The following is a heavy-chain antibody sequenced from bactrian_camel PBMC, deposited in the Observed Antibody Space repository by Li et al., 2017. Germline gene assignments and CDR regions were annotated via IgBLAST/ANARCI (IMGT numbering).Heavy chain of an antibody. Sequence: HVQLVESGGGSVQAGGSLRLSCAASGVTFNTDWMYWVRQAPGKGLEWISAIGTDGGTYYADSVKGRFTISKDYAKNTLYLQMNSLKPEDTAMYYCAVTPLFVTSRSVYCGGSGGPGRGKEYLYWGHGTQVTVS. J-gene: IGHJ4*01. CDR3: AVTPLFVTSRSVYCGGSGGPGRGKEYLY. D-gene: IGHD3*01. CDR1: GVTFNTDW. V-gene: IGHV3S1*01. CDR2: IGTDGGT.